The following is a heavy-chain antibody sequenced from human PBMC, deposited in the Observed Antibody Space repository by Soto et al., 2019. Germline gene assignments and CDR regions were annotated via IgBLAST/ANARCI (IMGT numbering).Heavy chain of an antibody. Sequence: QVQLVQSGAEVKKPGSSVKVSCKASGGTFSSYTISWVRQAPGQGLEWMGRIIPILGIANYAQKFQGRVTITAEKSPXXAXMXXSSLGSEDTAVYYCARPPLGYYYDSSGYYAEYFQHWGQGTLVTVSS. CDR2: IIPILGIA. CDR3: ARPPLGYYYDSSGYYAEYFQH. CDR1: GGTFSSYT. V-gene: IGHV1-69*02. D-gene: IGHD3-22*01. J-gene: IGHJ1*01.